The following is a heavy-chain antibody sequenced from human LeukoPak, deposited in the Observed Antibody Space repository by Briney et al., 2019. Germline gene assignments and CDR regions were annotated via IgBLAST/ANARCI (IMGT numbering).Heavy chain of an antibody. J-gene: IGHJ4*02. D-gene: IGHD3-10*01. CDR1: GGSISSYC. V-gene: IGHV4-59*08. Sequence: SETLSLTCTVSGGSISSYCWSWIRQPPGKGLEWIGYIYYSGSTNYNLSLKSRVTISVDTSKNQFSLKLSSVTAADTAVYYCARVGPNPDYYYGSGAYGAYFDYWGQGTLVTVSS. CDR3: ARVGPNPDYYYGSGAYGAYFDY. CDR2: IYYSGST.